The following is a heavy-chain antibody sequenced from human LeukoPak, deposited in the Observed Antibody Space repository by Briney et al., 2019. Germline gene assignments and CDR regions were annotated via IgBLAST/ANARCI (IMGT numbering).Heavy chain of an antibody. D-gene: IGHD6-19*01. CDR2: IYYTGAT. CDR3: AKYGNSGWVIDN. CDR1: GGSIGSNY. V-gene: IGHV4-59*08. Sequence: PSETLSLTCTVSGGSIGSNYWTWIRQPPGKGLEYIGYIYYTGATNYNPSLKSRVTISVDTSKNQFSLKMTSVTAVDTAVYFCAKYGNSGWVIDNWGQGTLVTVSS. J-gene: IGHJ4*02.